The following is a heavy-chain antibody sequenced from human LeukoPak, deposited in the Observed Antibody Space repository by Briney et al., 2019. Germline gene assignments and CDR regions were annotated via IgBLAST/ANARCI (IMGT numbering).Heavy chain of an antibody. CDR2: IGSSGRTI. D-gene: IGHD1-26*01. CDR3: ARVSGTYFDY. J-gene: IGHJ4*02. V-gene: IGHV3-48*03. CDR1: GFTFSSYE. Sequence: PGGSLRLSCAASGFTFSSYEMNWVRQAPGKGLEWVSYIGSSGRTIYYADSVKGRFTISRDNAKNSLYLQMNSLRAEDTAVYYCARVSGTYFDYWGQGTLVTVSS.